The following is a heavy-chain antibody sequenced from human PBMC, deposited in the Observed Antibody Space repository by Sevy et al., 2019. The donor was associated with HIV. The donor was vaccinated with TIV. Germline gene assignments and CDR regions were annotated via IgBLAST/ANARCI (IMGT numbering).Heavy chain of an antibody. CDR3: ARSAVDFWSGPVDFDYGMDV. CDR2: INTHGTNT. J-gene: IGHJ6*02. CDR1: GFTFSRYW. V-gene: IGHV3-74*01. Sequence: GGFLRLSCAASGFTFSRYWMHWVRHAPGKGLVWISRINTHGTNTIYADYVKGRFTISRDNAKNTVSLQMNSLRADDTGVYYCARSAVDFWSGPVDFDYGMDVWGQGTTVTVSS. D-gene: IGHD3-3*01.